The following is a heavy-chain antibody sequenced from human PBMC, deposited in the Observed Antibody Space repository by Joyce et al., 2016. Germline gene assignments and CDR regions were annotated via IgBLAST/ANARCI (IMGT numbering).Heavy chain of an antibody. CDR1: GDTLGDLS. Sequence: QVQLIPSGAEVKKPGASVTVSCKVSGDTLGDLSMHWVRHVPEKGLEWLGGFDPEDHEIIYAQRFQGRLTLTEDISTDTTYMELNSLRSGDTAVYYCATARFPEGYFHYWGQGSLVTVSS. V-gene: IGHV1-24*01. CDR3: ATARFPEGYFHY. J-gene: IGHJ4*02. D-gene: IGHD3-10*01. CDR2: FDPEDHEI.